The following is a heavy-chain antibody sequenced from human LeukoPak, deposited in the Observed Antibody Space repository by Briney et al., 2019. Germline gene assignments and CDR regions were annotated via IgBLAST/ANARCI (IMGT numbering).Heavy chain of an antibody. CDR2: IRYAGSIK. D-gene: IGHD3-10*01. Sequence: PGGSLRLSCAVSGFTFSSCDMHWVRQAPGKGLEWVAFIRYAGSIKYYADSVKGRFTVSRDNSKNTLYLQTNSLRPEDTAVYYCAKGPVVRGVNLILKTREKGALEYWGQGTLVTVSS. CDR3: AKGPVVRGVNLILKTREKGALEY. CDR1: GFTFSSCD. J-gene: IGHJ4*02. V-gene: IGHV3-30*02.